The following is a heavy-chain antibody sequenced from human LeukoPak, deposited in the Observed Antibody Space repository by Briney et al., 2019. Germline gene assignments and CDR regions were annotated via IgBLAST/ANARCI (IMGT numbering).Heavy chain of an antibody. CDR3: ARDLYYYDSSGLTL. Sequence: GGSLRLSCAASGFTFSSYSMNWVRQAPGKGLEGVSYISSSSSTIYYADSVKGRFTISRDNAKNSLYLQMNSLRAEDTAVYYCARDLYYYDSSGLTLWGQGTLVTVSS. CDR2: ISSSSSTI. J-gene: IGHJ1*01. D-gene: IGHD3-22*01. V-gene: IGHV3-48*01. CDR1: GFTFSSYS.